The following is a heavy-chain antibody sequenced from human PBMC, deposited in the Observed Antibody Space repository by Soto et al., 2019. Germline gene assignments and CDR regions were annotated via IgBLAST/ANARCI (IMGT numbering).Heavy chain of an antibody. Sequence: EVQLVESGGGLVQPGRSLRLSCAASGFTFDDYAMHWVRQAPGKGLEWVSGISWNSGSIVYADSVKGRLTISRANAKNXLYLQMNSLRAEDTALYYCAKALLELQSYYYGMDVWGQGTTVTVSS. CDR3: AKALLELQSYYYGMDV. CDR1: GFTFDDYA. J-gene: IGHJ6*02. V-gene: IGHV3-9*01. CDR2: ISWNSGSI. D-gene: IGHD1-7*01.